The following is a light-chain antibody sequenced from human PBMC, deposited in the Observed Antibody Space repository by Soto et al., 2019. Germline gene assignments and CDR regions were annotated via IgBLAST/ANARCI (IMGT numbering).Light chain of an antibody. CDR2: DNN. V-gene: IGLV1-44*01. Sequence: QSVLTQPPSASGTPGQRVTISCSGGSSNIGSNTVDWYQQLPGAAPKVLIYDNNQRPSGVPDRLSGSKSGTSASLAISGLQSEDEADYYCAAWDDSVNGPVFGGGTKLTVL. CDR1: SSNIGSNT. CDR3: AAWDDSVNGPV. J-gene: IGLJ3*02.